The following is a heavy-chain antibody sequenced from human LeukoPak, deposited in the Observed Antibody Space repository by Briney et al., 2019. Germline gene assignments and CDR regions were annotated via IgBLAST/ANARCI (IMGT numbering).Heavy chain of an antibody. CDR3: TTEGYDSSGYYVFDY. D-gene: IGHD3-22*01. CDR2: IKSKTDGGTT. CDR1: GFTFSNAW. V-gene: IGHV3-15*07. J-gene: IGHJ4*02. Sequence: PGGSLRLSCAASGFTFSNAWMNWVRQAPGKGLEWVGRIKSKTDGGTTDYAAPVKGRFTISRDDSKNTLYLQMNSLKTEDTAVYYCTTEGYDSSGYYVFDYWGQGTLVTASS.